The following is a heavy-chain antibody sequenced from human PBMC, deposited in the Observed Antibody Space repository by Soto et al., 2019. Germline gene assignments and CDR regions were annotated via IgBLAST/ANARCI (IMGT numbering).Heavy chain of an antibody. V-gene: IGHV3-33*01. CDR3: AREANYYGSGSSLDY. J-gene: IGHJ4*02. D-gene: IGHD3-10*01. CDR1: GFTFRSYG. CDR2: IWYDGGNK. Sequence: GSLRLSCATSGFTFRSYGMHWVRQAPGKGLEWVAVIWYDGGNKYYTDSVKGRFTISRDNSKNTLFLQMSSLRAEDTAVYYCAREANYYGSGSSLDYWGQGTQVTVSS.